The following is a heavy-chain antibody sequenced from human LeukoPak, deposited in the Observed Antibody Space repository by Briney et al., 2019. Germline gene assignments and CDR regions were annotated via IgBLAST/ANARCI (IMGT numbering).Heavy chain of an antibody. D-gene: IGHD3-3*01. Sequence: ASVKVSCKASGYTFTSYGISWVRQAPGQGLEWMGWISAYNGNTNYAQKLQGRVTMTTDTSTSTAYMELRSLRSDDTAVYYCVGVYYDFWSGYYYFDYWGQGTLVTVSS. CDR3: VGVYYDFWSGYYYFDY. CDR1: GYTFTSYG. V-gene: IGHV1-18*01. CDR2: ISAYNGNT. J-gene: IGHJ4*02.